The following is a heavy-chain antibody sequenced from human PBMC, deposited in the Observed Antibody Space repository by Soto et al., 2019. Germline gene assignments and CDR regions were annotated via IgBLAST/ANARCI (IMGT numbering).Heavy chain of an antibody. J-gene: IGHJ4*02. D-gene: IGHD6-13*01. CDR2: ISAYNGNT. Sequence: ASVKACKASGYTFKNYGFTWVRQAPGEGLEWMGWISAYNGNTNYAQKLQDRVTMTTDSSTGTAYMELRSRTSDDTAVYYCSKGADSRGCPTGFDCGGKGTQVTVPS. CDR3: SKGADSRGCPTGFDC. V-gene: IGHV1-18*01. CDR1: GYTFKNYG.